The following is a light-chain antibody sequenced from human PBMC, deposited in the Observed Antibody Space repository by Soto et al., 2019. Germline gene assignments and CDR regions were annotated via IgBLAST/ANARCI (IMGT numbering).Light chain of an antibody. J-gene: IGLJ1*01. V-gene: IGLV2-11*01. CDR3: CSDAGSYTYV. CDR1: SSDVGGHNY. Sequence: QSALTQPRSVSGSPGQSVTISCTGTSSDVGGHNYVSWYQQHPGKAPKLMISSVSKRPSGVPDRFSGSKSGNTASLTISGLQAEDEADYYCCSDAGSYTYVFGTGTKLTVL. CDR2: SVS.